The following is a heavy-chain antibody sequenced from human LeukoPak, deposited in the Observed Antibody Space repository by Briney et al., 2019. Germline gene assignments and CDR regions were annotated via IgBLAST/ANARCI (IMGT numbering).Heavy chain of an antibody. CDR3: ARAYGGIVVVPAASDY. CDR2: INPSGGST. J-gene: IGHJ4*02. Sequence: ASVKVSCKASGYTFTSYYMHWVRQAPGQGLEWMGIINPSGGSTSYAQKFQGRVTMTRDTSTSTVYMELSSLRSEDTAVYYCARAYGGIVVVPAASDYWGQGTLVTVSS. D-gene: IGHD2-2*01. V-gene: IGHV1-46*03. CDR1: GYTFTSYY.